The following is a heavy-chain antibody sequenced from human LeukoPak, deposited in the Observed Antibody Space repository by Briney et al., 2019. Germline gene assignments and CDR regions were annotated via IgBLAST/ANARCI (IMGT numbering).Heavy chain of an antibody. D-gene: IGHD2-15*01. CDR1: GYTFTNYA. Sequence: GASVKVSCKASGYTFTNYAMNWVRQAPGQGLEWMGWINTNTGNPTYAQGFTGRFVFSLDTSVSTAYLQISSLKPEDTAIYYCARGEERVVVVDKYWGQGTLVTVSS. V-gene: IGHV7-4-1*02. CDR3: ARGEERVVVVDKY. J-gene: IGHJ4*02. CDR2: INTNTGNP.